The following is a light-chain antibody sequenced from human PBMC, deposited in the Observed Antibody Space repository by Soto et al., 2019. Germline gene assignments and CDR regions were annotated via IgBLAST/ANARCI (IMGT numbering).Light chain of an antibody. CDR3: TSFTTNSTWV. CDR2: EVS. V-gene: IGLV2-14*01. CDR1: SSDVGGYNY. J-gene: IGLJ3*02. Sequence: QSVLTQPASVSGSPGQSISISCTGTSSDVGGYNYVSWFQQHPGKAPKLKIYEVSNRPSGVSNRFSGSKSGNTASLTISELQAEDEADYYCTSFTTNSTWVFGGGTPLTVL.